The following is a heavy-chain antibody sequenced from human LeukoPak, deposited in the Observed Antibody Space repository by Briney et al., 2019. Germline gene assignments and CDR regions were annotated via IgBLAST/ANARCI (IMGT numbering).Heavy chain of an antibody. CDR2: IYSDGST. D-gene: IGHD3-22*01. Sequence: GGSLRLSCAASGFTVSNNYMSWVRQAPGKGPEYVSVIYSDGSTYYADSVKGRFTISRDNSKNTLYLQMNSLRAEDTAVYYCARGTYYYDSSGYSLFDYWGQGTLVTVSS. CDR1: GFTVSNNY. J-gene: IGHJ4*02. V-gene: IGHV3-66*01. CDR3: ARGTYYYDSSGYSLFDY.